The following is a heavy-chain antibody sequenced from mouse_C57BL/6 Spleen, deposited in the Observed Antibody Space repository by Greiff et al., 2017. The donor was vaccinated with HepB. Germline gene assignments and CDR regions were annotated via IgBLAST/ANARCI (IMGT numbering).Heavy chain of an antibody. Sequence: VQLQQSGAELVRPGASVKLSCTASGFNIKDDYMHWVKQRPEQGLEWIGWIDPENGDTEYASKFQGKATRTADPSSNTAYLQLSSLTSADTAVYYGTVRFAYWGQGTLVTVSA. J-gene: IGHJ3*01. CDR2: IDPENGDT. CDR1: GFNIKDDY. CDR3: TVRFAY. V-gene: IGHV14-4*01.